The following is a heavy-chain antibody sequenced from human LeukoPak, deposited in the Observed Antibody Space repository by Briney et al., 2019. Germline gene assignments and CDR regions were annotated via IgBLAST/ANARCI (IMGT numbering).Heavy chain of an antibody. CDR1: GFNFNTYW. D-gene: IGHD3-10*02. J-gene: IGHJ6*04. CDR2: IKQDGSEK. CDR3: AELGITMIGGV. V-gene: IGHV3-7*01. Sequence: PGGSLRLSCAASGFNFNTYWMSWVRQAPGKGLEWVANIKQDGSEKYYVDSVKGRFTISRDNAKNSLYLQMNSLRAEDTAVYYCAELGITMIGGVWGKGTTVTISS.